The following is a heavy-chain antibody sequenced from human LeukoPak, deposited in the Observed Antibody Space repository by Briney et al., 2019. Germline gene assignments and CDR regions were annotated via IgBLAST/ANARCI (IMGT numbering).Heavy chain of an antibody. V-gene: IGHV3-21*01. CDR3: ATTAGPTMVRGVMKSAYYFDY. Sequence: GGSLRPSCAAPGFTFSSYSMNWVRQAPGKGLEWVSSISSSSSYIYYADSAKGRFTISRDNAKNSLYLQMNSLRAEDTAVYYCATTAGPTMVRGVMKSAYYFDYWGQGTLVTVSS. J-gene: IGHJ4*02. CDR1: GFTFSSYS. CDR2: ISSSSSYI. D-gene: IGHD3-10*01.